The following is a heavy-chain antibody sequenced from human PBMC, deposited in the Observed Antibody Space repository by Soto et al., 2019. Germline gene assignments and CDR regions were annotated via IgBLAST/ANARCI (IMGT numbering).Heavy chain of an antibody. CDR3: ASNYGDYVGHDYFDY. CDR2: ISAYNGNT. Sequence: AASLNVSCKTSGYTFTSYGISWGRQAPGQGLEWMGWISAYNGNTNYAQKLQGRVTMTTDTSTSTAYMELRSLRSDDTAVYYCASNYGDYVGHDYFDYWGQGTLVTVSS. CDR1: GYTFTSYG. V-gene: IGHV1-18*01. D-gene: IGHD4-17*01. J-gene: IGHJ4*02.